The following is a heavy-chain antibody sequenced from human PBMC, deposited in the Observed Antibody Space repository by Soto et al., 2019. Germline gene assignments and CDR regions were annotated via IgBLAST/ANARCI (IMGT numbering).Heavy chain of an antibody. CDR1: GGSISSGDYY. CDR3: AREEVRGVPPNLHWFAP. CDR2: IYYSGST. J-gene: IGHJ5*02. V-gene: IGHV4-30-4*01. Sequence: SETLSLTCTVSGGSISSGDYYWSWIRQPPGKGLEWIGYIYYSGSTYYNPSLKSRVTISVDTSKNQFSLKLSSVTAADTAVYYCAREEVRGVPPNLHWFAPWGQGTLVTVSS. D-gene: IGHD3-10*01.